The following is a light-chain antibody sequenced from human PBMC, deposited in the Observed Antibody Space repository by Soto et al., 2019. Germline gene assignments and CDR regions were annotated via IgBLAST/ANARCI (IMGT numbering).Light chain of an antibody. CDR2: TNS. V-gene: IGLV1-44*01. CDR1: ASNIGSNF. J-gene: IGLJ2*01. CDR3: ATWDDNVKGPV. Sequence: QSALTQPPSASGPPGQRVTISCSGRASNIGSNFVSWYQVVPGTAPKLLIYTNSHRPSGVPDRFSGSRSGTSASLDISGLQSDDEADYFCATWDDNVKGPVFGGGTKVTVL.